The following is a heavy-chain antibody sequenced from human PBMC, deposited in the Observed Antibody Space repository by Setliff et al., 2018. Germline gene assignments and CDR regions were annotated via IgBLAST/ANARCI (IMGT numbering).Heavy chain of an antibody. CDR2: ISAYNGNN. CDR3: ARDPRGYSGFDRFRGAFNI. CDR1: GYTFTSYG. V-gene: IGHV1-18*01. J-gene: IGHJ3*02. D-gene: IGHD5-12*01. Sequence: GASVKVSCKASGYTFTSYGISWVRQAPGQGLEWMGWISAYNGNNIYAQNLQGRVTMTADTSTSTAYMELRSLRSDDTAVYYCARDPRGYSGFDRFRGAFNIWGQGTMVTVSS.